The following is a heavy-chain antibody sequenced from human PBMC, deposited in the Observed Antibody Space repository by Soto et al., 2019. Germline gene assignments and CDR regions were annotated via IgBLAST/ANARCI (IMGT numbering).Heavy chain of an antibody. J-gene: IGHJ4*02. CDR3: ARNPRKWELRGYFDY. V-gene: IGHV4-39*01. D-gene: IGHD1-26*01. Sequence: QLQLQESGPGLVQPSETLSLTCTVSGGSISSSSYYWGWIRQPPGKGLEWIGSIYYSGSTYYNPSLKSRVTICVDTSKNQFSLKLSSVTAADTAVYYCARNPRKWELRGYFDYWGQGTLVTVSS. CDR2: IYYSGST. CDR1: GGSISSSSYY.